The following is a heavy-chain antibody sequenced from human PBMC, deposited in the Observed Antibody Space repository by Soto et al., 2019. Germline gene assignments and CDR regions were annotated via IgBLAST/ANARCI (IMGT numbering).Heavy chain of an antibody. V-gene: IGHV4-59*08. CDR2: IYYSGNT. CDR3: ARAFSTVDFDY. CDR1: GGSISSYY. D-gene: IGHD4-17*01. J-gene: IGHJ4*02. Sequence: SETLSLTCTISGGSISSYYWSWIRQPPGKGLEWIGYIYYSGNTNYHPSLRSRVTISVDTSKNQFSLKLSSVTAADTAVYYCARAFSTVDFDYWGQGTLVTVSS.